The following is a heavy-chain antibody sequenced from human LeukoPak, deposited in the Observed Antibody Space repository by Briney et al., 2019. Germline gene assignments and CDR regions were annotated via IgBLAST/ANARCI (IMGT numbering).Heavy chain of an antibody. V-gene: IGHV1-46*01. J-gene: IGHJ5*01. CDR1: ENTLSRYY. CDR3: ARDGHGTSTWGWFDP. Sequence: AAVKVSCKASENTLSRYYMNWVRQAPGQGLEGMGIINPTGGGASYAQKFQGRVTMTIDTSTSTFYLELSSLTSQDTAVYYCARDGHGTSTWGWFDPWGQGTLVTVSS. CDR2: INPTGGGA. D-gene: IGHD7-27*01.